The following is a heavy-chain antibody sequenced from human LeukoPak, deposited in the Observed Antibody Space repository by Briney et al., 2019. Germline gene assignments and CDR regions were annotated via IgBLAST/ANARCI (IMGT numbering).Heavy chain of an antibody. V-gene: IGHV1-69*13. Sequence: GASVKVSCEASGGTFSSYAISWVRQAPGQGLEWMGGIIPIFGTANYAQKFQGRVTITADESTSTAYMELSSLRSEDTAVYYCARDARVPYSSSWYDYFDYWGQGTLVTVSS. CDR3: ARDARVPYSSSWYDYFDY. CDR1: GGTFSSYA. J-gene: IGHJ4*02. D-gene: IGHD6-13*01. CDR2: IIPIFGTA.